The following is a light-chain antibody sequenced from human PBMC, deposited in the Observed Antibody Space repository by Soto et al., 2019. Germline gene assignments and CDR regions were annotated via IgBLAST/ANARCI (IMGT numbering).Light chain of an antibody. Sequence: QSVLTQPASVSGSPGQSITISCTGTSSDVGAFNFVSWYQHHPGKAPKLIIFAVSNRPSGVSYRFSGSKSGNTASLTISGLQAEDEADYYCCSYTTTTSYVFGSGTKLTVL. J-gene: IGLJ1*01. CDR1: SSDVGAFNF. V-gene: IGLV2-14*03. CDR3: CSYTTTTSYV. CDR2: AVS.